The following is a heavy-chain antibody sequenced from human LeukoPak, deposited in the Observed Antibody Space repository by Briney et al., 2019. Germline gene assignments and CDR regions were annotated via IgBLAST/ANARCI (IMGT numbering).Heavy chain of an antibody. V-gene: IGHV3-30-3*01. D-gene: IGHD3-10*01. J-gene: IGHJ4*02. Sequence: GGSLRLSCAASGFTFSNYAMHWVRQAPGKGLEWVAVISYDGSNKYYADSVKGRFTISRDNSKNTLCLQMNSLRAEDTAVYFCAKDNYGLDYWGQGTLVTISS. CDR3: AKDNYGLDY. CDR1: GFTFSNYA. CDR2: ISYDGSNK.